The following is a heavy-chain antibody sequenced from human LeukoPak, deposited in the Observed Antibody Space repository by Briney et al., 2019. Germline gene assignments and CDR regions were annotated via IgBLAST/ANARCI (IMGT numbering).Heavy chain of an antibody. CDR3: ARGRSYDYVWGSYRYYFDY. CDR2: INHSGST. D-gene: IGHD3-16*02. Sequence: PSETLSLTCAVYGGSFSGYYWSWIRQPPGRGLEWMGEINHSGSTNYNPSLKSRVTISVDTSKNQFSLKLSYVTAADTAVYYCARGRSYDYVWGSYRYYFDYWGQGTLVTVSS. CDR1: GGSFSGYY. J-gene: IGHJ4*02. V-gene: IGHV4-34*01.